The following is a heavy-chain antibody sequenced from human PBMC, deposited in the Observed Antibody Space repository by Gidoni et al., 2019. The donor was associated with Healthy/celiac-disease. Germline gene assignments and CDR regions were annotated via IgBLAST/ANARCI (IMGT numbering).Heavy chain of an antibody. V-gene: IGHV3-21*01. Sequence: EVQLVESGGGLVKPGGSLRLSCAAYGFTFSSYSMNWVRQAPGKGLEWVTSISSSSSYIYYADSVKGRFTISRDNAKNSLYLQMNSLRAEDTAVYYCARGSGSYYLGHDYWGQGTLVTVSS. J-gene: IGHJ4*02. CDR3: ARGSGSYYLGHDY. CDR1: GFTFSSYS. CDR2: ISSSSSYI. D-gene: IGHD1-26*01.